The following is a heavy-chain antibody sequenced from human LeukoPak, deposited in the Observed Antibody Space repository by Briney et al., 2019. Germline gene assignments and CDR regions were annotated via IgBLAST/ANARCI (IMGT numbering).Heavy chain of an antibody. Sequence: GGSLRLSCAASGFTFSSYWMHWVRQAPGKGLVWVSRINSDGSSTSYADSVKGRFTISRDNAKNTLYLQMNSLRAEDTAVYYCASDPGGYCSSTSCYDDDAFDIWGQGTMVTVSS. CDR3: ASDPGGYCSSTSCYDDDAFDI. V-gene: IGHV3-74*01. CDR1: GFTFSSYW. J-gene: IGHJ3*02. CDR2: INSDGSST. D-gene: IGHD2-2*01.